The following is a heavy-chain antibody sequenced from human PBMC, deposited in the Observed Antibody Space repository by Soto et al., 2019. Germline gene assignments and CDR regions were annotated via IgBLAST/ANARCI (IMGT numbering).Heavy chain of an antibody. CDR3: AIDSGVAEWTAYYYYGMDV. V-gene: IGHV4-39*07. Sequence: SQTLSLTCTVSGGSVSSDSYSWVWIRQTPGKGLEWIGIIYSTENTNYHPSLLSRVTISADTSKNEFSLRLSSVTAADTAVYYCAIDSGVAEWTAYYYYGMDVWGQGTTVTVSS. CDR2: IYSTENT. CDR1: GGSVSSDSYS. J-gene: IGHJ6*02. D-gene: IGHD3-3*01.